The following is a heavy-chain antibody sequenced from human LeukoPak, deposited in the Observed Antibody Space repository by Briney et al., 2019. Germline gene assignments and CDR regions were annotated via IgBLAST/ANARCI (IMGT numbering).Heavy chain of an antibody. J-gene: IGHJ4*02. Sequence: SETLSLTCTVSGGPISSYYWSWIRQPPGKGLEWIGYIYYSGSTNYNPSLKRRVTISVDTSKNQFSLKLSSVTAADTAVYYCARDYDYGDYFDYWGQGTLVTVSS. CDR3: ARDYDYGDYFDY. V-gene: IGHV4-59*12. D-gene: IGHD4-17*01. CDR1: GGPISSYY. CDR2: IYYSGST.